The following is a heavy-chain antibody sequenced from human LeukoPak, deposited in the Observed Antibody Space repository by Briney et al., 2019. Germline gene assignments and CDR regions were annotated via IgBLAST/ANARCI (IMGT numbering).Heavy chain of an antibody. CDR1: GGSISSYY. D-gene: IGHD3-10*01. CDR3: ARGDSYYYYYGMDV. CDR2: IYYSGST. Sequence: SETLSLTCTVSGGSISSYYWSWIRQPPGKGLEWIGYIYYSGSTNYNPSLKSRVTISVDTSKNQFSLKLSSVTAADTAVYYCARGDSYYYYYGMDVWGQGTTVTVSS. J-gene: IGHJ6*02. V-gene: IGHV4-59*08.